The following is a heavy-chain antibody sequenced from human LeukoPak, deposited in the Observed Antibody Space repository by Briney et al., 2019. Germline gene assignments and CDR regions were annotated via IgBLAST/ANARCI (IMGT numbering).Heavy chain of an antibody. CDR3: ARVRRSGYYDFDY. CDR2: IYYSGST. CDR1: GGPISSYY. J-gene: IGHJ4*02. Sequence: SETLSLTCTVSGGPISSYYWSWIRQPPGKGLEWIGYIYYSGSTNYNPSLKSRVTISVDTSKNQFSLKLSSVTAADTAVYYCARVRRSGYYDFDYWGQGTLVTVSS. D-gene: IGHD3-22*01. V-gene: IGHV4-59*01.